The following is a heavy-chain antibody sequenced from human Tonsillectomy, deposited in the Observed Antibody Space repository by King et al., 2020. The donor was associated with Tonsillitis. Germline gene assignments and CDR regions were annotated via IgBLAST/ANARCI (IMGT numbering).Heavy chain of an antibody. CDR1: GFSFSSYA. J-gene: IGHJ4*02. V-gene: IGHV3-23*04. CDR3: AKAIIVGAMGEEGFDY. CDR2: ISGRGSST. Sequence: VQLVESGGGLVQPGGSLRLSCAASGFSFSSYAMTWVRQAPGKGLEWVSTISGRGSSTYHADSVKGRFTISRDNSKKMLYLQMNSLRVEDTAVYYCAKAIIVGAMGEEGFDYWGQGTLVTVSS. D-gene: IGHD1-26*01.